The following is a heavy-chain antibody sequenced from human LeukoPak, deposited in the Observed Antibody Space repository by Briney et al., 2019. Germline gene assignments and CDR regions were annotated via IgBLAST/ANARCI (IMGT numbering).Heavy chain of an antibody. V-gene: IGHV4-34*01. Sequence: TSETLSLTCAVYGGSFSGYYWSWIRQPPGKGLEWTGEINHSGSTNYNPSLKSRVTISVDTSKNQFSLKLSSVTAADTAVYYCARRHRSGWYYFDYWGQGTLVTVSS. J-gene: IGHJ4*02. CDR1: GGSFSGYY. D-gene: IGHD6-19*01. CDR2: INHSGST. CDR3: ARRHRSGWYYFDY.